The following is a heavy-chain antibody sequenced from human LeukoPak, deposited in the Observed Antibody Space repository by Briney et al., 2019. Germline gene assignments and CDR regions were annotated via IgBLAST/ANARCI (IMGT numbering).Heavy chain of an antibody. D-gene: IGHD5-24*01. J-gene: IGHJ4*02. CDR3: ARGKEKRWLQLGDNFDY. V-gene: IGHV4-39*07. CDR2: IYYSGST. CDR1: GGSISSSSYY. Sequence: KTSETLSLTCTVSGGSISSSSYYWGWIRQPPGKGLEWIGSIYYSGSTYYNPSLKSRVTISVDTSKNQFSLKLSSVTAADTAVYYCARGKEKRWLQLGDNFDYWGQGTLVTVSS.